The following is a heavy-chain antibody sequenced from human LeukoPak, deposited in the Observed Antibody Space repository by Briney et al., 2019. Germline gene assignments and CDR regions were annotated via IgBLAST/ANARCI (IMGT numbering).Heavy chain of an antibody. V-gene: IGHV1-69*06. D-gene: IGHD3-10*01. Sequence: ASVKVSCKASGYTFTSYAMNWVRQAPGQGLEWMGGIIPIFGTANYAQKFQGRVTTTADKSTSTAYMELSSLRSEDTAVYYCARAIRGSKIASRYYFYYMDVWGKGTTVTVSS. CDR1: GYTFTSYA. CDR3: ARAIRGSKIASRYYFYYMDV. J-gene: IGHJ6*03. CDR2: IIPIFGTA.